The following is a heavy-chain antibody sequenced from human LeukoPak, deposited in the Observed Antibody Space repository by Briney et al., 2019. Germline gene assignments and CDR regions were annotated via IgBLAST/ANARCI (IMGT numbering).Heavy chain of an antibody. CDR2: IYTGDRT. J-gene: IGHJ1*01. D-gene: IGHD6-19*01. CDR1: GFTVSSNNNY. CDR3: ARSRDSSGWYPFQH. Sequence: PGGSLRLSCAASGFTVSSNNNYVSWVRQAPGKGPEWVSVIYTGDRTDYADFVKGRFTISRDNSKNTLYLQMNSLRAEDTAVYYCARSRDSSGWYPFQHWGQGTLVTVSS. V-gene: IGHV3-53*01.